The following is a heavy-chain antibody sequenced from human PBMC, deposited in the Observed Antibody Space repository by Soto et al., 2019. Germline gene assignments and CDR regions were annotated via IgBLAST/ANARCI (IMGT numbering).Heavy chain of an antibody. CDR1: GLSLSTKRVG. J-gene: IGHJ4*02. CDR2: IYGDDDK. D-gene: IGHD2-21*01. Sequence: QITLKESGPTLVKPTQTLTLTCTFSGLSLSTKRVGVGWIRQPPGKALEWLTLIYGDDDKKYSPSLKTRLTNAKDPPKNQVVLTLTHMDPVDTATYYCAHRPAHCGGPCCNYFDYWGLGTLVTVSS. CDR3: AHRPAHCGGPCCNYFDY. V-gene: IGHV2-5*02.